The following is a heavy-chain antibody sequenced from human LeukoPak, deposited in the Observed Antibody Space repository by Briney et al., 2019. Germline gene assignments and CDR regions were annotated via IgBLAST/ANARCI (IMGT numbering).Heavy chain of an antibody. CDR2: INHSGSS. J-gene: IGHJ3*01. CDR1: GGSFSGYY. CDR3: ARASIVGAKRTRSGTFDL. D-gene: IGHD1-26*01. V-gene: IGHV4-34*10. Sequence: SETLSLTSAVYGGSFSGYYWNWIRQPPGKGLEWIGEINHSGSSNYNPSLKSRITMSVDTSKNQFSLNLSSVTAADTSVYYCARASIVGAKRTRSGTFDLWGQGTMVTVSS.